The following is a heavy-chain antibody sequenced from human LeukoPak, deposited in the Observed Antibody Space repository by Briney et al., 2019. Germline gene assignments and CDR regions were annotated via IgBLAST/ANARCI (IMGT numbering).Heavy chain of an antibody. Sequence: SETLSLTCTVSGGSISSYYWSWIRQPPGKGLEWIGYIYYSGSTNYNPSLKSRVTISVDTSKNQFSLKLSSVTAADTAVYYCARDLTTVVNHYFDYWGQGTLVTVSS. V-gene: IGHV4-59*01. J-gene: IGHJ4*02. D-gene: IGHD4-23*01. CDR2: IYYSGST. CDR3: ARDLTTVVNHYFDY. CDR1: GGSISSYY.